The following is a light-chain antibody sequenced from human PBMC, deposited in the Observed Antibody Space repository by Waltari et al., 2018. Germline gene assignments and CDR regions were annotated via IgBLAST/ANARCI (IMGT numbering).Light chain of an antibody. CDR3: QQYNSYPYT. CDR2: KAS. Sequence: DIQMTQSPSTLSASVGDRVNITGRASQSISSWLAWYQQKPGKAPKLLIYKASSLESGVPSRFSGSGSGTEFTLTISSLQPDDFATYYGQQYNSYPYTFGQGTKLEIK. J-gene: IGKJ2*01. V-gene: IGKV1-5*03. CDR1: QSISSW.